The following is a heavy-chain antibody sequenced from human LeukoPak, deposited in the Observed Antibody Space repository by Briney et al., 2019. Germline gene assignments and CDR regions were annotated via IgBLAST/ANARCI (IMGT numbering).Heavy chain of an antibody. V-gene: IGHV4-59*01. CDR1: GGSISSYY. Sequence: TSETPSLTCTVSGGSISSYYWSWIRQPPGKGLEWIGYIYYSGSTNYNPSLKSRVTISVDTSKNQFSLKLSSVTAADTAVYYCARGGRNWFDPWGQGTLVTVSS. CDR2: IYYSGST. D-gene: IGHD1-1*01. CDR3: ARGGRNWFDP. J-gene: IGHJ5*02.